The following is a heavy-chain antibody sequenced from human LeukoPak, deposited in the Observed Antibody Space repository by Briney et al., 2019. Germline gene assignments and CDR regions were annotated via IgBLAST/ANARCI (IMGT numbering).Heavy chain of an antibody. CDR2: IIPIFGTA. CDR1: GGTFSSYA. Sequence: ASVKVSCKASGGTFSSYAISWVRQAPGQGLEWMVRIIPIFGTANYAQKFQGRVTITRNTSISTAYMELSSLRSEDTAVYYCARGGGYCSSTSCSYGAFDIWGQGTMVTVSS. V-gene: IGHV1-69*05. D-gene: IGHD2-2*01. J-gene: IGHJ3*02. CDR3: ARGGGYCSSTSCSYGAFDI.